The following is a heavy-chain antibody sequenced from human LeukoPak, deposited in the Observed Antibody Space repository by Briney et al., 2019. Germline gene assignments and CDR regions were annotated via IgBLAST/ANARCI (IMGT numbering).Heavy chain of an antibody. CDR3: AGARDYYYYMDV. J-gene: IGHJ6*03. V-gene: IGHV3-23*01. Sequence: GSLRLSCAASGFTFSSYGMSWVRQAPGKGLEWVSSISGSGGSTYYADSVKGRFPISRDNSKNTLYLQMNSLRAEDTAVYYCAGARDYYYYMDVWGKGTTVTVSS. CDR2: ISGSGGST. D-gene: IGHD1-26*01. CDR1: GFTFSSYG.